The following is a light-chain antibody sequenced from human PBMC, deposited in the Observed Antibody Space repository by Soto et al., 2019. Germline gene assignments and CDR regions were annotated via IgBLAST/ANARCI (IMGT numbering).Light chain of an antibody. V-gene: IGKV1-9*01. Sequence: DIQLTQSPSFLSASVGDRVTITCRARQGIRSYLAWFQQKSGKPPKLLIYAASTLQSGVPSRFSGSGSGTEFTLTISSLQPEDFATYYCQQLNSYPQTFGQGTKLEIK. CDR2: AAS. CDR3: QQLNSYPQT. J-gene: IGKJ2*01. CDR1: QGIRSY.